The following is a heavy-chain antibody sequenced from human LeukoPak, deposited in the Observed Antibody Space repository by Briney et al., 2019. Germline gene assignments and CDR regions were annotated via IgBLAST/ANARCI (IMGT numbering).Heavy chain of an antibody. Sequence: GGSLRLSCAVTGFTVSNNYMRWVRQAPGKGLEWVSLIYSGGGIYYADSVKGRFTISRDNSKNTLYLQMNSLRAEDTAVYYCAKVESSGYIFDYWGQGTLVTVSS. CDR3: AKVESSGYIFDY. J-gene: IGHJ4*02. CDR2: IYSGGGI. D-gene: IGHD6-19*01. CDR1: GFTVSNNY. V-gene: IGHV3-66*01.